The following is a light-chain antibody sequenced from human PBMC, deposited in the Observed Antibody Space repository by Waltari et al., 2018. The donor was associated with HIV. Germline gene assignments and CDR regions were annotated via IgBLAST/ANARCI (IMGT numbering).Light chain of an antibody. V-gene: IGLV2-23*01. J-gene: IGLJ2*01. CDR1: SSDVGSYNL. CDR2: EGS. Sequence: QSALTQPASVSGSPGQSITISCTGTSSDVGSYNLVSWYQQHPGKAPKLMIYEGSKRPSVVSKLFSGSKSGSAASLTISGLQAEDEAGYYCCSVAGSSPVLFGGGTKLTVL. CDR3: CSVAGSSPVL.